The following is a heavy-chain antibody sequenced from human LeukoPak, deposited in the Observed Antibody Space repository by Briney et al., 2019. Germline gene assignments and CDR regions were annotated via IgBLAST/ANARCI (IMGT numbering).Heavy chain of an antibody. CDR2: IYYSGST. CDR1: GGSMNHYY. CDR3: ARGGHFGELLEWFDP. Sequence: PSETLSLTCSVSGGSMNHYYWSWIRQPPGKGLEWIGYIYYSGSTNYNPSLKSRVTISIDTSKNQFSLKLTSMTAADTALYYCARGGHFGELLEWFDPWGQGTLVTVSS. D-gene: IGHD3-10*01. J-gene: IGHJ5*02. V-gene: IGHV4-59*01.